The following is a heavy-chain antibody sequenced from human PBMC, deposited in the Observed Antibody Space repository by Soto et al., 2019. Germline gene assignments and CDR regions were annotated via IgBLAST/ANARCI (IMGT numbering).Heavy chain of an antibody. V-gene: IGHV3-23*01. CDR2: TGASGRTT. Sequence: EVQLLESGGVLVQPGGSLRLSCAASGFSFSAYAMTWVRQAPGKGLEWVSTTGASGRTTYYADSVKGRFTVSRDNSKNTLDLQMSSLRADDTAVYYCATVNNTSRSFDYWGQGTLVTVSS. D-gene: IGHD1-20*01. J-gene: IGHJ4*02. CDR1: GFSFSAYA. CDR3: ATVNNTSRSFDY.